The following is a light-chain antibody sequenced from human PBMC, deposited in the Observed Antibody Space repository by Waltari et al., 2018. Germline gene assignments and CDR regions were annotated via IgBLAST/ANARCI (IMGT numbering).Light chain of an antibody. CDR2: DVS. CDR3: SSYTSSTTLI. CDR1: SSDIGDYNF. J-gene: IGLJ2*01. V-gene: IGLV2-14*03. Sequence: QSALTQPASVFGSPGQSITISCTGTSSDIGDYNFVSWDQQHPGKAPKLMIYDVSLRPSGISSRFSGSKSGNTASLTISGLQAEDEADYHCSSYTSSTTLIFGGGTKLTVL.